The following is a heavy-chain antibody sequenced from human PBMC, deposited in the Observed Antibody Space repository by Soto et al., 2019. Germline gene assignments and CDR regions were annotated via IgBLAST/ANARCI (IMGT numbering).Heavy chain of an antibody. CDR1: GFTFSTYA. D-gene: IGHD5-18*01. V-gene: IGHV3-23*01. CDR2: ITASGGVT. Sequence: GGSLRLSCAASGFTFSTYAMSWVRQVPGKGLDWVSTITASGGVTYYTDSVRGRFTISRDNSENTMYLQLNSLRAEDTALYFCARGKGGYSYIFDYWGQGTLVTVSS. J-gene: IGHJ4*02. CDR3: ARGKGGYSYIFDY.